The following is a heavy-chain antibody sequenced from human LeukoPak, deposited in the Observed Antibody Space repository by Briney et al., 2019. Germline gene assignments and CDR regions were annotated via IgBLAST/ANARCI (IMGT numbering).Heavy chain of an antibody. CDR1: GGSVSRGGYY. Sequence: SETLSLTCTVSGGSVSRGGYYWNWIRQHPGKGPEWIGFTSYSEGTYYNPSLMSRITISVDISQNQFSLKMRDVTAADTAVYFCATADWESFYFDSWGQGALVAVSS. D-gene: IGHD1-26*01. J-gene: IGHJ4*02. CDR3: ATADWESFYFDS. CDR2: TSYSEGT. V-gene: IGHV4-31*03.